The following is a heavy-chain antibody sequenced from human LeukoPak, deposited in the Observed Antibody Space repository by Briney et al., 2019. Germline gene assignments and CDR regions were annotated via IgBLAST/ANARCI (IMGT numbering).Heavy chain of an antibody. V-gene: IGHV4-34*01. CDR2: INHSGST. CDR3: AKTKYFEFLSCYYTDYYFYY. J-gene: IGHJ4*02. Sequence: SETLSLTCAVYGGSFSGYYWSWIRQPPGKGLEWIGEINHSGSTNYNPSLKSRVTISVDTSKNQFSLKLSSVTAADTAVYYCAKTKYFEFLSCYYTDYYFYYLGQGTLVT. CDR1: GGSFSGYY. D-gene: IGHD3-3*01.